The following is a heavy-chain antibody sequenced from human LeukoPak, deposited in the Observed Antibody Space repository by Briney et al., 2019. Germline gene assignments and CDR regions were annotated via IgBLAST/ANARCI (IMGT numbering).Heavy chain of an antibody. J-gene: IGHJ4*02. V-gene: IGHV3-30*03. D-gene: IGHD6-6*01. Sequence: GGSLRLSCAASGFTFSSYGTHWVRQAPGKGLEWVAVISYDGSNKYYADSVKGRFTISRDNSKNTLYLQMNSLRAEDTAVYYCATPASSIAARPDVVDYWGQGTLVTVSS. CDR2: ISYDGSNK. CDR1: GFTFSSYG. CDR3: ATPASSIAARPDVVDY.